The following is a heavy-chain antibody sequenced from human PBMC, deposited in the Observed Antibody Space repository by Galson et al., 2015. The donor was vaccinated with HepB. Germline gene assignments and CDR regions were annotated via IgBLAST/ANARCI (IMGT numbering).Heavy chain of an antibody. V-gene: IGHV6-1*01. J-gene: IGHJ3*02. D-gene: IGHD6-13*01. CDR1: GDSVSSNSAA. Sequence: CAISGDSVSSNSAAWNWIRQSPSRGLEWLGRTYYRSKWYNDYAVSVKSRITINPDTSKNQFSLQLNSVTPEDTAVYYCARVGPPEYSSCWAPSTYDAFDIWGQGTMVTVSS. CDR3: ARVGPPEYSSCWAPSTYDAFDI. CDR2: TYYRSKWYN.